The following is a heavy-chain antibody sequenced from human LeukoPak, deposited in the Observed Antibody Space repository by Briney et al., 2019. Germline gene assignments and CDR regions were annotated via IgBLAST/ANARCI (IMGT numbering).Heavy chain of an antibody. Sequence: ASVKVSCKASGYTFTGYYIHWVRQAPGQGLEWMGWINPNSGGTNYAQKFQGRVTMTRDTSISTAYMELSRLRSDDTAVYYCAIAHNMVRGAGNAFDVWGQGTMVTVSS. J-gene: IGHJ3*01. D-gene: IGHD3-10*01. CDR3: AIAHNMVRGAGNAFDV. V-gene: IGHV1-2*02. CDR1: GYTFTGYY. CDR2: INPNSGGT.